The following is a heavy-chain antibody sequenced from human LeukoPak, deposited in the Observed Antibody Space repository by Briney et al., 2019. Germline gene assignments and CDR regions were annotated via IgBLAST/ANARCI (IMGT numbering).Heavy chain of an antibody. V-gene: IGHV1-18*01. D-gene: IGHD6-19*01. Sequence: ASVTVSFTSSAYTFTIYGISWVRQAPGQGLEWMGWISAYNGNTNYAQKLQGRVTMTTDTSTSTAYMELRSLRSDDTAVYYCARVGIAVAGTGSWFDPWGQGTLVTVSS. CDR1: AYTFTIYG. CDR2: ISAYNGNT. J-gene: IGHJ5*02. CDR3: ARVGIAVAGTGSWFDP.